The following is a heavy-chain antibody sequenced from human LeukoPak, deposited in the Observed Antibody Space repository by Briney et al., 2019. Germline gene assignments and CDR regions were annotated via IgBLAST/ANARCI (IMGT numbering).Heavy chain of an antibody. J-gene: IGHJ4*02. CDR2: INPSGGST. CDR3: ARENWAAARFDY. D-gene: IGHD6-6*01. V-gene: IGHV1-46*01. Sequence: ASVKVSCKASGYTFTSYYTHWVRQAPGQGLEWMGIINPSGGSTSYAQKFQGRVTMTRDTSTSTVYMELSSLRSEDTAVYYCARENWAAARFDYWGQGTLVTVSS. CDR1: GYTFTSYY.